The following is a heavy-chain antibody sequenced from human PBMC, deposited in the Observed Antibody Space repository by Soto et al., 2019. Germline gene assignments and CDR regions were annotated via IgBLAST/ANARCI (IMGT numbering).Heavy chain of an antibody. CDR3: ARIVVIPAAPNYYNYYGVDV. J-gene: IGHJ6*02. Sequence: PSETLSLTSPLSGDSVITSSYYRASFRQSPGNGLDWIGNKYYSGSTYYKLSLKSRVTMSVDTSKSQFSLKISSVTAADTSVYYCARIVVIPAAPNYYNYYGVDVWGQGTTVTVSS. D-gene: IGHD2-2*01. V-gene: IGHV4-39*01. CDR2: KYYSGST. CDR1: GDSVITSSYY.